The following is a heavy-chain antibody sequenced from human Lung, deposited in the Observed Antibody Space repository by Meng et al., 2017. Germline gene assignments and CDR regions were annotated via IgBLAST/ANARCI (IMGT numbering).Heavy chain of an antibody. V-gene: IGHV3-15*01. CDR1: GFEFHHAY. CDR3: TWDDKAVSDY. CDR2: IKSHVDGATT. J-gene: IGHJ4*01. Sequence: GGSLRLSCAGSGFEFHHAYMSWIRQAPGKGLEWVGRIKSHVDGATTDYATPVTGRSSISRDDSRSTVYLQMSGLTTDDTGVYYCTWDDKAVSDYWGQGTLVTGAS. D-gene: IGHD6-19*01.